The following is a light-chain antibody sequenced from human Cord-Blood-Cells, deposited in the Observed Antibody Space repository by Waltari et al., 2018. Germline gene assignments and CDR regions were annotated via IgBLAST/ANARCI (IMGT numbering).Light chain of an antibody. CDR2: KAS. Sequence: DIQMNQSHSTLSASVGDRVTITCRASQSISSWLAWYQQKPGKAPKLLIYKASSLESGVPSRFSGSGSGTEFTLTISSLQPDDFATYYCQQYNSYSYSFGQGTKLEIK. CDR1: QSISSW. CDR3: QQYNSYSYS. V-gene: IGKV1-5*03. J-gene: IGKJ2*03.